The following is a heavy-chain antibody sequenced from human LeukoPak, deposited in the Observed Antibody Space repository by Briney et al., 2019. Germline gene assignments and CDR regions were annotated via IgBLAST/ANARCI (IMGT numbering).Heavy chain of an antibody. D-gene: IGHD4-17*01. CDR2: FDPEDGET. V-gene: IGHV1-24*01. CDR1: GYTLTELS. J-gene: IGHJ5*02. Sequence: ASVKVSCKVSGYTLTELSMHWVRQAPGKGLEWMGGFDPEDGETIYAQKFQGRVTMTEDTSTDTAYMELSSLRSEDTAVYYCARSPPYGDYAHWFDPWGQGTLVTVSS. CDR3: ARSPPYGDYAHWFDP.